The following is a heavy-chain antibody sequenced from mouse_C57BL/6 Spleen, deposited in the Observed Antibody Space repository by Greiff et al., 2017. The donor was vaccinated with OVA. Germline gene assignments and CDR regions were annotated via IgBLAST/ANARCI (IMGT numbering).Heavy chain of an antibody. J-gene: IGHJ4*01. Sequence: QVQLQQPGAELVRPGTSVKLSCKASGYTFTSYWMHWVKQRPGQGLEWIGVIDPSDSYTNYHQQFKGKATLTVDTSSSTAYMQLSSLTSEDSAVYYGARLGDYDGIYAMDYWGQGTSVTVSS. D-gene: IGHD2-4*01. V-gene: IGHV1-59*01. CDR3: ARLGDYDGIYAMDY. CDR1: GYTFTSYW. CDR2: IDPSDSYT.